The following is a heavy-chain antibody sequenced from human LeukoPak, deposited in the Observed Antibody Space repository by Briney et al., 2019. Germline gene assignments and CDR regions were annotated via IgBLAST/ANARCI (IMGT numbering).Heavy chain of an antibody. J-gene: IGHJ4*02. D-gene: IGHD4-11*01. Sequence: PGGSLRLSCAASGFTFSIYVMHWVGQAPGKGLEWVAFIRYDGSNKYYADSVKGRFTISRDNSKNTLYLQMNSLRAEDTAVYYCAKDLVGKTVTPNGSWGQGTLVTVSS. V-gene: IGHV3-30*02. CDR1: GFTFSIYV. CDR2: IRYDGSNK. CDR3: AKDLVGKTVTPNGS.